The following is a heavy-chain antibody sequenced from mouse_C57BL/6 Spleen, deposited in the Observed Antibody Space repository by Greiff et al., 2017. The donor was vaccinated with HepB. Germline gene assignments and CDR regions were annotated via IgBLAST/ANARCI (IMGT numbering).Heavy chain of an antibody. CDR1: GFNIKNTY. CDR2: IDPANGNT. V-gene: IGHV14-3*01. Sequence: EVQLQQSVAELVRPGASVKLSCTPSGFNIKNTYMHWVKQRPEQGLEWIGRIDPANGNTKYAPKFQGKATITADTSSNTAYLQLSSLTSEDTAIYYGARDYYGSRNDMDYWGQGTSVTVSS. CDR3: ARDYYGSRNDMDY. J-gene: IGHJ4*01. D-gene: IGHD1-1*01.